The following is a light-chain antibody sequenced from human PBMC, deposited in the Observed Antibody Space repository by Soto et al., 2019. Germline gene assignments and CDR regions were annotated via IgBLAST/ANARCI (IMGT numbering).Light chain of an antibody. CDR3: HSYDSRLSGSV. V-gene: IGLV1-40*01. CDR1: NSNIGGGYD. Sequence: QSVLTQPPSVSGAPGQRVTISCTGNNSNIGGGYDVHWYQQLPGTAPKLLIYGNNNRPSGVPDRFSGSKSYASASLDITGLQSEDEADYYCHSYDSRLSGSVFGGGTKLTVL. CDR2: GNN. J-gene: IGLJ2*01.